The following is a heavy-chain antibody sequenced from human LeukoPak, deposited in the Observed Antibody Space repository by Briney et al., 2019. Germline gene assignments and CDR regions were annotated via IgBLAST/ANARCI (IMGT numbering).Heavy chain of an antibody. CDR3: ARAGRYYDYVWGSYRYIDY. D-gene: IGHD3-16*02. Sequence: GGSLRLSCAASGFTFSSYWMHWVRQAPGKGLVWVSRINSDGSSTSYADSVKGRFTISRDNAKNTLYLQMNSLRAEDTAVYYCARAGRYYDYVWGSYRYIDYWGQGTLVTVSS. J-gene: IGHJ4*02. CDR1: GFTFSSYW. CDR2: INSDGSST. V-gene: IGHV3-74*01.